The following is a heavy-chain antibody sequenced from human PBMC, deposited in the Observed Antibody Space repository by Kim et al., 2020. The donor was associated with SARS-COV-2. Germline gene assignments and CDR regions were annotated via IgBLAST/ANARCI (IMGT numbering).Heavy chain of an antibody. CDR2: IYYSGST. Sequence: SETLSLTCTGSGGSISSYYRSWIRQPPGKGLEWIWYIYYSGSTNYNPSLKSRVTISVDTSKNQFFLKLSSVTAADTAVYYCARGITMVRRVNYYYYGMDVWGPGTTVTVSS. J-gene: IGHJ6*02. CDR3: ARGITMVRRVNYYYYGMDV. D-gene: IGHD3-10*01. CDR1: GGSISSYY. V-gene: IGHV4-59*01.